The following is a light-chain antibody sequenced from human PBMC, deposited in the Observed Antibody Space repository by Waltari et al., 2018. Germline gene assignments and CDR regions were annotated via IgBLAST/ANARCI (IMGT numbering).Light chain of an antibody. CDR2: KSN. CDR1: SSNIGSDY. V-gene: IGLV1-47*01. J-gene: IGLJ2*01. Sequence: QSVLTQPPSASGTPGQRVTISCSGSSSNIGSDYVYCYQQVPGTAPKLLIYKSNQRPSGVHDRFSGSKSGTSASLAISGLRSEDEADYYCGTWDDSLSGQVFGGGTKLTVL. CDR3: GTWDDSLSGQV.